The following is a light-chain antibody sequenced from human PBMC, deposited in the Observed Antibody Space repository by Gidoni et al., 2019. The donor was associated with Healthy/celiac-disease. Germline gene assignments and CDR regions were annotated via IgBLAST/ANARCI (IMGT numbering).Light chain of an antibody. Sequence: SSVLTQPPPVSVAPGKTARITCGGNNIGSKSVHWYQQKPGQAPVLVIYYDSDRPSGIPERFSGSNSGNTATLTISRVEAGDEADYYCQVWDSSSELVVFGGGTKLTVL. CDR1: NIGSKS. CDR3: QVWDSSSELVV. J-gene: IGLJ2*01. CDR2: YDS. V-gene: IGLV3-21*04.